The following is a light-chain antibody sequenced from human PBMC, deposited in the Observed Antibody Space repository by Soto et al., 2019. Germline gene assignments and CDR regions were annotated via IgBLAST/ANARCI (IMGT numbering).Light chain of an antibody. Sequence: QSALAQPASVSGSPGQSITISCTGTSSDVGGYNYVSWYQHHPGKAPKLMIYDVGNRPSGVSNRFSGSKSGNTASLTISGLQPEDEADYYRSSYTTSNTRQIVFGTG. CDR3: SSYTTSNTRQIV. CDR1: SSDVGGYNY. CDR2: DVG. J-gene: IGLJ1*01. V-gene: IGLV2-14*03.